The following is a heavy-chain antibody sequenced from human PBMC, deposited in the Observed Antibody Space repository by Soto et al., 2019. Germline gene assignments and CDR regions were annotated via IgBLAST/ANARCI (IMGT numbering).Heavy chain of an antibody. J-gene: IGHJ6*02. CDR1: GGSFSGYY. CDR2: INHSGST. Sequence: PSETLSLTCAVYGGSFSGYYWSWIRQPPGKGLEWIGEINHSGSTNYNPSLKSQVTISVDTSKNQFSLKLSSVTAADTAVYYCARGRGYEFYYYYGMNVWGQGTTVTVSS. D-gene: IGHD5-12*01. CDR3: ARGRGYEFYYYYGMNV. V-gene: IGHV4-34*01.